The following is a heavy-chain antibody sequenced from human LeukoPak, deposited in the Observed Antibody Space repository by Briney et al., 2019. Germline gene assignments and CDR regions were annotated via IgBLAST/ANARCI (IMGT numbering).Heavy chain of an antibody. CDR1: GGSISSYY. Sequence: SETLSLTCTVSGGSISSYYWSWIRQPPGKGLEWIGYNYYSGSTNYNPSLKSRVTISVDTSKNQFSLKLSSVTAADTAVYYCARGVQLWSCDYWGQGTLVTVSS. D-gene: IGHD5-18*01. CDR2: NYYSGST. CDR3: ARGVQLWSCDY. V-gene: IGHV4-59*01. J-gene: IGHJ4*02.